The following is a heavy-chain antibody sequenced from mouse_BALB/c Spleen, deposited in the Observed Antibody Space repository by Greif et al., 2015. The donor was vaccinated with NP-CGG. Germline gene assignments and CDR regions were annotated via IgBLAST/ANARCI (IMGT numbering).Heavy chain of an antibody. V-gene: IGHV1S81*02. CDR3: ARGRGGYDEEAWFAY. Sequence: VKLVESGAELVRPGVSVKLSCKASGYTFTSYWMHWIKQRPEQGLERIGEINPSNGGTNYNEKFKSKATLTVDKSSSTAYMQLSSLTSEDSAVYYCARGRGGYDEEAWFAYWGQGTLVTVSA. D-gene: IGHD2-2*01. CDR2: INPSNGGT. J-gene: IGHJ3*01. CDR1: GYTFTSYW.